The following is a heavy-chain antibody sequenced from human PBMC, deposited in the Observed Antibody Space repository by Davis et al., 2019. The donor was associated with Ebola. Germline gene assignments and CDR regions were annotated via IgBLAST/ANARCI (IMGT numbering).Heavy chain of an antibody. CDR2: IYYSGTT. CDR3: ARYWSGYSYGFFDY. J-gene: IGHJ4*02. D-gene: IGHD5-18*01. Sequence: SETLSLTCTVSGDSMSDYYYNWIRQPPGRGLEWIGNIYYSGTTNLNPSLKSRVTISGDTSKNQFSLKLNSVTAADTAVYYCARYWSGYSYGFFDYWGQGTLVTVSS. CDR1: GDSMSDYY. V-gene: IGHV4-59*01.